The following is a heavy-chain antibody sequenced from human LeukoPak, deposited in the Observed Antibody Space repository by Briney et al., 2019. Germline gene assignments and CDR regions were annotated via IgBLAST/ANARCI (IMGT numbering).Heavy chain of an antibody. CDR3: AKVLLGSGSYTFYYYYGMDV. J-gene: IGHJ6*02. D-gene: IGHD3-10*01. CDR1: GFTFSDYY. V-gene: IGHV3-11*01. CDR2: ISSSGSTI. Sequence: PGGSLRLSCAASGFTFSDYYMSWIRQAPGKGLEWVSYISSSGSTIYYADSVKGRFTISRDNTKNSLYLRMNSLRAEDTAVYYCAKVLLGSGSYTFYYYYGMDVWGQGTTVTVSS.